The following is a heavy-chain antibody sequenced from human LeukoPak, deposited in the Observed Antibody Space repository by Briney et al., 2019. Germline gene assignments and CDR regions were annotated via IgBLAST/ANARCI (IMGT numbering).Heavy chain of an antibody. J-gene: IGHJ5*02. D-gene: IGHD3-3*01. CDR2: ISAYNGNT. Sequence: ASVTVSCTASGYTFTSYGISWVRKAPGQGLEWMGWISAYNGNTNYAQKLQGRVTITTDTSTSTAYMELRSLRSDDTAVYYCARDSYDFWSGATNWFDPWGQGTLVTVSS. V-gene: IGHV1-18*01. CDR3: ARDSYDFWSGATNWFDP. CDR1: GYTFTSYG.